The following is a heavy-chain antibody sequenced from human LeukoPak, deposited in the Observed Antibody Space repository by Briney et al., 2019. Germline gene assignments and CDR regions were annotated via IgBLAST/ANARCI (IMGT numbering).Heavy chain of an antibody. V-gene: IGHV3-30*18. J-gene: IGHJ4*02. CDR2: ISYDGSSK. CDR3: AKASSNYFDGSGHFDY. CDR1: GFTFSSYG. Sequence: GSLRLSCAASGFTFSSYGMHWVRQAPGKGLEWVAFISYDGSSKYYADSVKGRFTISRDNSKNTLYLQMNSLRAEDTAVYYCAKASSNYFDGSGHFDYWGQGILVTVSS. D-gene: IGHD3-22*01.